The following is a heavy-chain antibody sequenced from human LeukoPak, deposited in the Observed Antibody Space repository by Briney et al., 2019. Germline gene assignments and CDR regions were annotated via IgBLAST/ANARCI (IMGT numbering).Heavy chain of an antibody. Sequence: GGSLRLSCAASGFTLSSYGMQWFPQAPDKGVEGVAAISNDGSNKYYADSVKGRFTMSRDNSKNTLYLQMNSLRAEDTAVYYCAKVDIVATIDAGRLVDYWGQGTLVTVSS. CDR2: ISNDGSNK. V-gene: IGHV3-30*18. J-gene: IGHJ4*02. CDR1: GFTLSSYG. CDR3: AKVDIVATIDAGRLVDY. D-gene: IGHD5-12*01.